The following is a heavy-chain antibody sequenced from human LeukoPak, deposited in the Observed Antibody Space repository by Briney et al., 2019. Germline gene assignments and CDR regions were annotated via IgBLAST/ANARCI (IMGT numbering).Heavy chain of an antibody. V-gene: IGHV3-33*01. CDR3: ARTSGSGSYDMDV. Sequence: GGSLRLSCAASGFTFSRSGMHWVRQAPGKGLEWVTFIGYDGSKIYYADSVKGRFTISRDNAKSSLYLQMHSLRVDDTAVYYCARTSGSGSYDMDVWGQGTTVTVSS. J-gene: IGHJ6*02. CDR1: GFTFSRSG. D-gene: IGHD3-10*01. CDR2: IGYDGSKI.